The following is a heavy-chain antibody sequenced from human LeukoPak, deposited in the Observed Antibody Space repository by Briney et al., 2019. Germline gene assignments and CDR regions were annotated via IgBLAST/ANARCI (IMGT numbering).Heavy chain of an antibody. D-gene: IGHD5-12*01. V-gene: IGHV4-59*12. CDR3: ARYCRDIVAKHDAFDI. CDR2: IYYSGST. J-gene: IGHJ3*02. Sequence: TSEPLSLTCTVSGGSISSYYWSWLRAPPGEGREWSGYIYYSGSTNYNISLKSRIIISVDTSKTQFSLKLSSVTAADTAVYYCARYCRDIVAKHDAFDIWGQGTMVTVSS. CDR1: GGSISSYY.